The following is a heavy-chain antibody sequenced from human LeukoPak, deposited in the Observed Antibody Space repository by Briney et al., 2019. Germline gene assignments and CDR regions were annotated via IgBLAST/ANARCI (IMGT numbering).Heavy chain of an antibody. J-gene: IGHJ6*03. CDR1: GGSFSGYY. Sequence: SETLSLTCAVYGGSFSGYYWSWTRQPPGKGLEWIGEINHSGSTNYNPSLKSRVTISVDTSKNQFSLKLSSVTAADTAVYYCARQVADYYMDVWGKGTTVTVSS. CDR2: INHSGST. CDR3: ARQVADYYMDV. V-gene: IGHV4-34*01.